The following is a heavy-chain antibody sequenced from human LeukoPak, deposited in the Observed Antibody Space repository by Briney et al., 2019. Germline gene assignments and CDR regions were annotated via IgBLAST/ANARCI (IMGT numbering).Heavy chain of an antibody. V-gene: IGHV1-18*01. Sequence: GASVKVSCKASGYTFTSYGISWVRQAPGQGLEWMGWISAYSLNTNYAQNFQGRVTMTTDTSTSTAYMELRSLRSDDTAVYYCARDYYDILTGYLPPDGAFDIWGQGTMVTVSS. CDR2: ISAYSLNT. D-gene: IGHD3-9*01. J-gene: IGHJ3*02. CDR1: GYTFTSYG. CDR3: ARDYYDILTGYLPPDGAFDI.